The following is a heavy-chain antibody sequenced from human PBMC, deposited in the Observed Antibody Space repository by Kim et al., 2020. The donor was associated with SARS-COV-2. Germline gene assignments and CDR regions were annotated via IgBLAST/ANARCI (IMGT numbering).Heavy chain of an antibody. D-gene: IGHD1-26*01. CDR3: AKYSGTFSAINCFDP. J-gene: IGHJ5*02. CDR1: GFTFSIYA. Sequence: GGSLRLSCAASGFTFSIYAMSWVRQAPGKGLEWVSTISGSGGSTYFVDSVKGRFTISRDNSKNTLYLQMKSLRAEDTAVYYCAKYSGTFSAINCFDPWGQGTLVTVSS. CDR2: ISGSGGST. V-gene: IGHV3-23*01.